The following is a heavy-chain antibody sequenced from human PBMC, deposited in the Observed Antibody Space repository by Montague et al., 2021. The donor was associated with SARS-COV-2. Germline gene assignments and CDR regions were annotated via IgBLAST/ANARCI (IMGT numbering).Heavy chain of an antibody. J-gene: IGHJ4*02. CDR1: GDSDGVEIPT. V-gene: IGHV6-1*01. Sequence: CAISGDSDGVEIPTRSWERQTSELQPQRLGGRYYRSKKYNDYAESVKSRITIDPDTSKHQFSLHLNSVTPEDTAVYYCARIPVGSKYYFDFWGQGTLVTVSS. CDR2: RYYRSKKYN. CDR3: ARIPVGSKYYFDF. D-gene: IGHD2-2*01.